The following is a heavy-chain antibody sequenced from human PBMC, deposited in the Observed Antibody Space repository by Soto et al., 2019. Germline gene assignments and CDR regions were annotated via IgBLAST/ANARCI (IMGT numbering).Heavy chain of an antibody. V-gene: IGHV3-30*18. CDR3: AKDLAYSNYYYYYGMDV. J-gene: IGHJ6*02. CDR2: ISYDGSNK. Sequence: GGSLRLSCAASGFTFSSYGMHWVRQAPGKGLEWVAVISYDGSNKYYADSVKGRFTISRDNSKNTLYLQMNSLRAEDTAVYYCAKDLAYSNYYYYYGMDVWGQGTTVTVSS. D-gene: IGHD4-4*01. CDR1: GFTFSSYG.